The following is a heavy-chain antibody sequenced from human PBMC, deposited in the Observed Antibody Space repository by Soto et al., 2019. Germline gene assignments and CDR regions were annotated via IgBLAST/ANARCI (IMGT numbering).Heavy chain of an antibody. CDR2: ISSSSSYI. V-gene: IGHV3-21*01. Sequence: LRLSCAASGFTFSSYSMNWVRQAPGKGLEWVSSISSSSSYIYYADSMKGRFTISRDNAKNSLYLQMNSLRAEDTAVYYCARDLFYPWDSSGYGQGNWFDPWG. J-gene: IGHJ5*02. CDR1: GFTFSSYS. CDR3: ARDLFYPWDSSGYGQGNWFDP. D-gene: IGHD3-22*01.